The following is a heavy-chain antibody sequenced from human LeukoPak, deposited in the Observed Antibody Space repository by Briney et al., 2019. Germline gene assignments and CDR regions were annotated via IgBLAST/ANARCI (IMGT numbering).Heavy chain of an antibody. CDR2: TYVSGNT. J-gene: IGHJ5*02. D-gene: IGHD1-26*01. CDR3: AREVGS. Sequence: GGSLRLSSAASGFTVSDNYISWVRQAPGKGLKWVSVTYVSGNTYYADSVKGRFSISRDTSKNTLYLQMTSLRVEDSAVYYCAREVGSWGQGPLVIVSS. CDR1: GFTVSDNY. V-gene: IGHV3-66*01.